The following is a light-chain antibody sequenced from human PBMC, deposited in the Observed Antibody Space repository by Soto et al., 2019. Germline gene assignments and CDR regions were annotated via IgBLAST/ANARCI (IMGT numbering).Light chain of an antibody. V-gene: IGKV3-11*01. CDR3: QQRSKWPLT. J-gene: IGKJ4*01. CDR2: DAS. Sequence: EIVLTQSPATLSLSPGERATLSCRASQSISSYLGWYQQKPGRAPRLLIYDASNRAAGIPARFSGSGSGTDFTLTISSLEPEDFAVYYCQQRSKWPLTFGGGTKVEIK. CDR1: QSISSY.